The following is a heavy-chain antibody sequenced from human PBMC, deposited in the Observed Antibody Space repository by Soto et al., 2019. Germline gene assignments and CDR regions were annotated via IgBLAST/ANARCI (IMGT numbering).Heavy chain of an antibody. CDR2: ISSSSSYI. CDR3: ARDRKGFLVVVVAATRYYYGMDV. J-gene: IGHJ6*02. D-gene: IGHD2-15*01. Sequence: GGSLRLSCAASGFTFSSYSMNWVRQAPGKGLEWVSSISSSSSYIYYADSVKGRFTISRDNAKNSLYLQMNSLRAEDTAVYYCARDRKGFLVVVVAATRYYYGMDVWGQGTTVTVSS. V-gene: IGHV3-21*01. CDR1: GFTFSSYS.